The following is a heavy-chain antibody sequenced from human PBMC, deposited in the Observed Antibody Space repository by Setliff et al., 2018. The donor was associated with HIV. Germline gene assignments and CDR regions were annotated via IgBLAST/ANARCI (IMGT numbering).Heavy chain of an antibody. Sequence: GGSLRLSCAASGFTFSSCAMSWVRQATGKGLEWVAVIWYDGSNKYYADSVKGRFIASTDNAKNSLFLEMNSLKAEDTAVYYCARAYNVYDYRFDSSGYDYWGQGTLVTVSS. D-gene: IGHD3-22*01. CDR3: ARAYNVYDYRFDSSGYDY. V-gene: IGHV3-33*03. CDR2: IWYDGSNK. J-gene: IGHJ4*02. CDR1: GFTFSSCA.